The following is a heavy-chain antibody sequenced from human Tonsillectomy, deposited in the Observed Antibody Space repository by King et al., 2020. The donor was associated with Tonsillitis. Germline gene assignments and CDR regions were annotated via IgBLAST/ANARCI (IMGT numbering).Heavy chain of an antibody. D-gene: IGHD3-10*01. CDR2: IIPILGIA. CDR3: ARGGDRGVQDS. CDR1: GGTFSTYA. V-gene: IGHV1-69*09. Sequence: QLVQSGAEVKKPGSSVKVSCKASGGTFSTYAISWVRQAPGQGLEWMGRIIPILGIANYAQKFQGRVTITADKSTSTAYMELSSLRSDDTALYYCARGGDRGVQDSGGQGALVTVSS. J-gene: IGHJ4*02.